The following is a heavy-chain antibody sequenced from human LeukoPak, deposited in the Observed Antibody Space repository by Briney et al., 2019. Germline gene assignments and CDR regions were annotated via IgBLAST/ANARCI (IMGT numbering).Heavy chain of an antibody. Sequence: SETLSLTCTVSGGSISSYYWSWIRQPPGKGLEWIGYIYYSGSTNYNPSLKSRVTISVDTSKNQFSLKLSSVTAADTAVYYCASRTFSNLVDYWGQGTLVTVSS. J-gene: IGHJ4*02. V-gene: IGHV4-59*01. CDR2: IYYSGST. CDR3: ASRTFSNLVDY. CDR1: GGSISSYY. D-gene: IGHD1-14*01.